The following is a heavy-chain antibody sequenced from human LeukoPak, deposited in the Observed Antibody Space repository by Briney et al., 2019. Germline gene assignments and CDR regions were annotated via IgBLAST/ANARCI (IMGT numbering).Heavy chain of an antibody. D-gene: IGHD1-26*01. J-gene: IGHJ4*02. CDR2: IYSDNT. CDR1: GFTVSSNS. Sequence: GGSLRLSCTVSGFTVSSNSMSWVRQAPGKGLEWVSFIYSDNTHYADSVKGRFTISRDNAKNSLYLQMNSLRAEDTAVYYCARFMGATYYFDYWGQGTLVTVSS. CDR3: ARFMGATYYFDY. V-gene: IGHV3-53*01.